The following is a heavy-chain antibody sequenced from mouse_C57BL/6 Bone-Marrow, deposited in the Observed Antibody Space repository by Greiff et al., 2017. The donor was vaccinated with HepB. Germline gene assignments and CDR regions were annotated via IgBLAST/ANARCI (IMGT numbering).Heavy chain of an antibody. CDR2: ISYSGST. V-gene: IGHV3-1*01. J-gene: IGHJ2*01. Sequence: ESGPGMVKPSQSLSLTCTVTGYSITSGYDWHWIRHFPGNKLEWMGYISYSGSTNYNPSLKSRISITHDTSKNHFFLKLNSVTTEDTATYYCARWVMGYFDYWGQGTTLTVSS. CDR3: ARWVMGYFDY. CDR1: GYSITSGYD. D-gene: IGHD1-1*02.